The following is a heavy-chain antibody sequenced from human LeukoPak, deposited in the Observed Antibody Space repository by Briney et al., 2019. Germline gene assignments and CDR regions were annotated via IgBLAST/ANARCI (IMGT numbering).Heavy chain of an antibody. J-gene: IGHJ6*02. CDR2: IIPIFGTA. CDR3: ASPKRSGHYYYYGMDV. D-gene: IGHD3-3*01. V-gene: IGHV1-69*13. CDR1: GGTFSSYA. Sequence: GASVKVSCKASGGTFSSYAISWVRQAPGQGLEWMGGIIPIFGTANYAQKFQGRVTITADESTSTAYMELSSLRSEDTAVYYCASPKRSGHYYYYGMDVWGQGTTVTVSS.